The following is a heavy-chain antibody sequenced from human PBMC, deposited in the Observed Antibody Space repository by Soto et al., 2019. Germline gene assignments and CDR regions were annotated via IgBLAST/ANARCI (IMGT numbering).Heavy chain of an antibody. CDR2: IRSKAYGGTT. Sequence: GGSLRLSCTASGFTFGDYAMSWFRQAPGKGLEWVGFIRSKAYGGTTEYAASVKGRFTISRDDSKSIAYLQMNSLKTEDTAVYYCSRYSYGYDIYYCMDVWRQGTTVTV. J-gene: IGHJ6*02. CDR3: SRYSYGYDIYYCMDV. CDR1: GFTFGDYA. D-gene: IGHD5-18*01. V-gene: IGHV3-49*03.